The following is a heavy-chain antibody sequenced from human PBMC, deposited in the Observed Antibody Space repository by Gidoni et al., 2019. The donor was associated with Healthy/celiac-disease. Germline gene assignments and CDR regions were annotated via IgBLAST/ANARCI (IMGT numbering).Heavy chain of an antibody. V-gene: IGHV3-11*01. CDR2: ISSSGSTI. CDR1: GFTFSDYY. Sequence: QVQLVESGGGLVKPGGSLRLSCAASGFTFSDYYMSWIRQAPGKGLEWVSYISSSGSTIYYADSVKGRFTISRDNAKNSLYLQMNSLRAEDTAVYYCARKRDFWSGYYNPGDYYYGMDVWGQGTTVTVSS. D-gene: IGHD3-3*01. J-gene: IGHJ6*02. CDR3: ARKRDFWSGYYNPGDYYYGMDV.